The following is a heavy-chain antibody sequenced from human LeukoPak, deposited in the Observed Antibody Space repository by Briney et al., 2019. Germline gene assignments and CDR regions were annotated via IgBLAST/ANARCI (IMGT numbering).Heavy chain of an antibody. V-gene: IGHV3-48*04. CDR1: GFTFSSYS. CDR3: ARSGAGGAFDM. D-gene: IGHD3-10*01. CDR2: ISSSSSTI. J-gene: IGHJ3*02. Sequence: GGSLRLSCAASGFTFSSYSMNWVRQAPGKGLEWVSYISSSSSTIYYADSVKGRFTISGDNAKNTLFLQMNSLTAEDTAVYYCARSGAGGAFDMWGRGTMVTVSS.